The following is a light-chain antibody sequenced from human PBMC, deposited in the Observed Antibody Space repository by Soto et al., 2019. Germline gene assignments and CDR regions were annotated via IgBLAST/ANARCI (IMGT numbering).Light chain of an antibody. Sequence: EIVFTQSPATLSLSPGERATLSCRASQSVSSYLAWYQQKSGQAPRLLIYDASNRATGIPARFSGSGSGTDFTLTISSLEPEDFVVYYCQQRSNWPPYTFGQGTKLEIK. V-gene: IGKV3-11*01. CDR1: QSVSSY. J-gene: IGKJ2*01. CDR3: QQRSNWPPYT. CDR2: DAS.